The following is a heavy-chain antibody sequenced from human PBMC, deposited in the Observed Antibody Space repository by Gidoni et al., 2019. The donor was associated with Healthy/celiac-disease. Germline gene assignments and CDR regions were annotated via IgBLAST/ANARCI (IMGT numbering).Heavy chain of an antibody. CDR1: GGSFSSTNW. Sequence: VQLQESGPGLVKPSGTLYLTCAASGGSFSSTNWWSWVRQPPGKGLEWIGEIYHSGSTNYNPSLKSRVTISVDKSKNQFSLKLSSVTAADTAVDYCARDLVSYYYGSGTFNPWGQGTLVTVSS. CDR3: ARDLVSYYYGSGTFNP. V-gene: IGHV4-4*02. J-gene: IGHJ5*02. D-gene: IGHD3-10*01. CDR2: IYHSGST.